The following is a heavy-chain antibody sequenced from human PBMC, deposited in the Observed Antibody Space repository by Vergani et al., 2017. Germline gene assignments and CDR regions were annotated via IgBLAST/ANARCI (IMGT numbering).Heavy chain of an antibody. D-gene: IGHD6-6*01. J-gene: IGHJ4*02. V-gene: IGHV4-61*02. CDR2: IYTSGST. Sequence: QVQLQESGPGLVKPSQTLSLTCTVSGGSISSGSYYWSWIRQPAGKGLEWIGRIYTSGSTNYNPSLKSRVTISVDTSKNQFSLKLSSVTAADTAVYYCASSSSSFDYWGQGTLVTVSS. CDR1: GGSISSGSYY. CDR3: ASSSSSFDY.